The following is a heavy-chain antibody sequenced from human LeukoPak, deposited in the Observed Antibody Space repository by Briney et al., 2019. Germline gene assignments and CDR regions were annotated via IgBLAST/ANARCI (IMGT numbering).Heavy chain of an antibody. D-gene: IGHD3-22*01. V-gene: IGHV4-59*01. CDR3: ARGIFMMVDI. CDR2: IYYSGST. Sequence: SETLSLTCTVSGGSISSYYWSWIRQPPGKGLEWIGYIYYSGSTDYNPSLKSRVTISVDTSKSQFSLKLSSVTAADTAVYYCARGIFMMVDIWGQGTMVTVSS. J-gene: IGHJ3*02. CDR1: GGSISSYY.